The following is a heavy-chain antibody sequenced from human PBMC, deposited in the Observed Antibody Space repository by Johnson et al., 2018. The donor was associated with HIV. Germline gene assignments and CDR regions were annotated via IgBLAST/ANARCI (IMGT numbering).Heavy chain of an antibody. J-gene: IGHJ3*02. CDR3: ARDCTGGVCLNDAFDI. CDR2: INAGGDT. Sequence: MMLVESGGGLVQPGGSLRLSCAASGIIVTGNFMSWVRQAPGKGLEWVSVINAGGDTYYADSVKGRFTLSRDNAKNSLYLQMNSLRAEDTAMYYCARDCTGGVCLNDAFDIWGQGTMVTVSS. CDR1: GIIVTGNF. V-gene: IGHV3-66*02. D-gene: IGHD2-8*02.